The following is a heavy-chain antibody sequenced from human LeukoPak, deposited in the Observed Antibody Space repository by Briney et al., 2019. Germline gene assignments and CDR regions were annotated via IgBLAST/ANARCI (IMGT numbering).Heavy chain of an antibody. V-gene: IGHV1-2*02. CDR1: GYTFTGYY. CDR3: ARGYCSGGSCYSVENWFDP. CDR2: ITPNSGGT. D-gene: IGHD2-15*01. Sequence: ASVKVSCKAAGYTFTGYYMFWVRQAPGQGLEWMGGITPNSGGTNYAQKFQGRVTMTRDTSISTAYMELSRLRSDDTAVYYCARGYCSGGSCYSVENWFDPWGQGTLVTVSS. J-gene: IGHJ5*02.